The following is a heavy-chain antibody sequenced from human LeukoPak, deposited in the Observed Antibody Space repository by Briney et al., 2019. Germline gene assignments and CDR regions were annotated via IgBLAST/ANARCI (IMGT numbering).Heavy chain of an antibody. J-gene: IGHJ4*02. V-gene: IGHV1-2*02. D-gene: IGHD3-22*01. CDR1: GYTFTGYY. CDR3: ARCYDSSGYYYFGY. CDR2: INPNSGGT. Sequence: EASVKVSCTASGYTFTGYYMHWVRQAPGQGLEWMGWINPNSGGTNYAQKFQGRVTMTRDTSISTAYMELSRLRSDDTAVYYCARCYDSSGYYYFGYWGQGTLVTVSS.